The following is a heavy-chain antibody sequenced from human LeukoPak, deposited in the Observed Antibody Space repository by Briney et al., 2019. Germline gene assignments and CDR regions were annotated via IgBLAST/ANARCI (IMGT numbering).Heavy chain of an antibody. CDR3: ARDPEDYFDY. CDR2: IRYDGSNK. Sequence: PGGSLRLSCAASGFTFSSYGMHWVRQAPGKGLEWVAFIRYDGSNKYYADSVKGRFTISRDNSKNKLYLQMNSLRADDTAVYYCARDPEDYFDYWGQGTLVTVSS. CDR1: GFTFSSYG. V-gene: IGHV3-30*02. J-gene: IGHJ4*02.